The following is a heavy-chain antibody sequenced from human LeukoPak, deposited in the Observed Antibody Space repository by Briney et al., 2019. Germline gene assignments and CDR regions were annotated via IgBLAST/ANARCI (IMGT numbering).Heavy chain of an antibody. CDR3: ARANYDFWSGLLDAFDI. D-gene: IGHD3-3*01. J-gene: IGHJ3*02. V-gene: IGHV4-59*01. CDR1: GGSISSYY. Sequence: SETLSLTCTVSGGSISSYYWSWIRQPPGKGLEWIGYIYYSGTTNYNPSLTSRVTISVDTSKNQLSLKLSSVTAADTAVYYCARANYDFWSGLLDAFDIWGQGTMVTVSS. CDR2: IYYSGTT.